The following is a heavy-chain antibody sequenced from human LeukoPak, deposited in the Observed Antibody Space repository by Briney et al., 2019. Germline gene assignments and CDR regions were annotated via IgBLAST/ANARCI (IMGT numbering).Heavy chain of an antibody. CDR1: GGSFSGYY. CDR2: INHSGST. Sequence: SETLSLTCAVYGGSFSGYYWSWTRQPPGKGLEWIGEINHSGSTNYNPSLKSRVTISVDTSKNQFSLKPSSVTAADTAVYYCARQTGEVVVISYYFDYWGQGTLVTVSS. J-gene: IGHJ4*02. CDR3: ARQTGEVVVISYYFDY. V-gene: IGHV4-34*01. D-gene: IGHD3-22*01.